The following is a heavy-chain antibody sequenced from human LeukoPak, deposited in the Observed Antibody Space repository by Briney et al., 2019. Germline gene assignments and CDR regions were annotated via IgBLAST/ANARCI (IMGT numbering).Heavy chain of an antibody. Sequence: SGTLSLTCAVSGGSISSSNWWSWVRQPPGKGLEWIGEIYHSGSTYYNPSLKSRVTISVDTSKNQFSLKLSSVTAADTAVYYCARAPYYYDSSGYYYFDYWGQGTLVTVSS. CDR1: GGSISSSNW. CDR2: IYHSGST. J-gene: IGHJ4*02. V-gene: IGHV4-4*02. D-gene: IGHD3-22*01. CDR3: ARAPYYYDSSGYYYFDY.